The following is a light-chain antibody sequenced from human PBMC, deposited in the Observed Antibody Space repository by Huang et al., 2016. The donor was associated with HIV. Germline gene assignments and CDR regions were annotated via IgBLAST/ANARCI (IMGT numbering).Light chain of an antibody. CDR2: GAS. J-gene: IGKJ2*01. CDR1: QSVSTN. Sequence: SQSVSTNLAWYQQKRGQPPRLLIYGASTRATDTPIRFSGSGSGTEFTLTNSSLQPEDFAVYSCQHYKTFGRGTKLEIK. V-gene: IGKV3-15*01. CDR3: QHYKT.